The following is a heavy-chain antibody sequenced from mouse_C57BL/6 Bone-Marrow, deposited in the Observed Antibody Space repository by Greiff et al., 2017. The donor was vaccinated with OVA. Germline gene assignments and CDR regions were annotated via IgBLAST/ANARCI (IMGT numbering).Heavy chain of an antibody. CDR2: IHPNSGST. CDR1: GYTFTSYW. J-gene: IGHJ2*01. CDR3: ARPIYYYGVTDY. V-gene: IGHV1-64*01. Sequence: VKLMESGAELVKPGASVKLSCKASGYTFTSYWMHWVKQRPGQGLEWIGMIHPNSGSTNYNEKFKSKATLTVDKSSSTAYMQLSSLTSEDSAVYYCARPIYYYGVTDYWGQGTTLTVSS. D-gene: IGHD1-1*01.